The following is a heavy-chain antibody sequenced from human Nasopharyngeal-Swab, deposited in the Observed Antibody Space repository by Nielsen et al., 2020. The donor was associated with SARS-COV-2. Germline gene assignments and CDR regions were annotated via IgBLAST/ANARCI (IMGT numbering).Heavy chain of an antibody. J-gene: IGHJ4*02. V-gene: IGHV4-59*01. CDR2: IYYSGST. D-gene: IGHD3-3*01. CDR1: GGSISSYY. Sequence: SETLSLTCTVSGGSISSYYWSWIRQPPGKGLEWIGYIYYSGSTNYNPSLKSRVTISVDTSKNQFSLKLSSVTAADTAVYYCARATAIQDFWSGYYSPRNFDYWSQGTLVTVSS. CDR3: ARATAIQDFWSGYYSPRNFDY.